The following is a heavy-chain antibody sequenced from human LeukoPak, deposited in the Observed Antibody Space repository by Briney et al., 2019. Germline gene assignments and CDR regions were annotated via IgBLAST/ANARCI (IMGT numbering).Heavy chain of an antibody. CDR2: IYYSGGT. D-gene: IGHD6-13*01. V-gene: IGHV4-39*07. CDR1: GGSISSSSYY. Sequence: PSETLSLTCTVSGGSISSSSYYWGWIRQPPGKGLEWIGSIYYSGGTYYNPSLKSRVTISVDTSKNQFSLKLSSVIAADTAVYYCARVKSSSSWYYFDYWGQGTLVTVSS. CDR3: ARVKSSSSWYYFDY. J-gene: IGHJ4*02.